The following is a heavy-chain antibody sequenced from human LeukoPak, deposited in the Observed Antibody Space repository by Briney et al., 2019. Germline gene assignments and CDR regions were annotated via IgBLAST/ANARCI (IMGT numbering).Heavy chain of an antibody. D-gene: IGHD1-26*01. CDR2: ISWNSGDI. CDR3: AKDKGASGTYFDYYLDQ. V-gene: IGHV3-9*01. J-gene: IGHJ4*02. CDR1: GFTFDDFA. Sequence: PGRSLKLSCTASGFTFDDFAMYWVRQAPGKGLEWVPAISWNSGDIDYAGSVKGRFTISRDNAKNSLYLQMDSLRLEDTALYFCAKDKGASGTYFDYYLDQWGQGTLVTVSS.